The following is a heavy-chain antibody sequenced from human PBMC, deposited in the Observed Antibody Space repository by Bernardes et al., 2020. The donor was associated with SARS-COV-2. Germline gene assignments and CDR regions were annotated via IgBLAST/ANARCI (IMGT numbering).Heavy chain of an antibody. J-gene: IGHJ5*02. CDR2: IYYSGST. V-gene: IGHV4-39*01. Sequence: SETLSLTCTVSGGSISSSSYYWGWIRQPPGKGLEWIGSIYYSGSTYYNPSLKSRVTISVDTSKNQFSLKLSSVTAADTAVYYCARHAVRKSFHCSGGSCYSGSRWFDPWGQGTLVTVSS. CDR3: ARHAVRKSFHCSGGSCYSGSRWFDP. CDR1: GGSISSSSYY. D-gene: IGHD2-15*01.